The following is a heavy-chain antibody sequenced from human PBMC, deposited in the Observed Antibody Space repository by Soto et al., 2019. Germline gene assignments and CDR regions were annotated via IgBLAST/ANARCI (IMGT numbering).Heavy chain of an antibody. CDR2: TSHSGIT. J-gene: IGHJ6*02. D-gene: IGHD3-3*01. Sequence: SETLSLTCAVYGESFSSYFYTWIRQPPGKGLEWIGETSHSGITNYNPSLKSRVTISVHTSSNQFSLNLTSVTAADTAVYYCARGDCDFWSGYCRGPRADVWDQGTTVTVSS. CDR3: ARGDCDFWSGYCRGPRADV. CDR1: GESFSSYF. V-gene: IGHV4-34*01.